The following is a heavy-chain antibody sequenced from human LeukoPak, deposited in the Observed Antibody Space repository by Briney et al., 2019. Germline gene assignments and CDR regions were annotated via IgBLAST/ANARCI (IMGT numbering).Heavy chain of an antibody. CDR2: IYHSGTTYSEST. CDR1: GGSISSSSYY. V-gene: IGHV4-39*07. CDR3: ARAGGYGLIDY. D-gene: IGHD5-18*01. Sequence: PSETLSLTCTVSGGSISSSSYYSGWIRQPPEKGLEWIVSIYHSGTTYSESTYYNPSLKSRVTISLDTSKNQFSLKVGSMTAADTAVYYCARAGGYGLIDYWGQGTMVTVSS. J-gene: IGHJ4*02.